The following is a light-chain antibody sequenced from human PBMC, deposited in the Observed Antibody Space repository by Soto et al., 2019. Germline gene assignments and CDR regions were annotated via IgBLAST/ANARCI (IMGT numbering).Light chain of an antibody. J-gene: IGLJ3*02. CDR3: LLSYSGSWV. V-gene: IGLV7-46*01. CDR1: TGAVTSGHY. Sequence: QAVVTQEPSLTVSPGGTVTLTCGSSTGAVTSGHYPYWFQQKPGQAPRTLIYETSYKHSWTSARFSGSLLRGKAALTLAGAQPEDESEYYCLLSYSGSWVFGGGTKLTVL. CDR2: ETS.